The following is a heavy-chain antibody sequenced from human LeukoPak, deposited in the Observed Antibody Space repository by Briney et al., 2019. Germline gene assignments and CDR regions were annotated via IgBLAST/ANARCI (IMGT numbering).Heavy chain of an antibody. CDR3: ARGNYYTSGGDY. Sequence: ASVKVSCKASGYIFSNYYMHWVRQAPGQGLEWMGIINPSGGTTSYAQKFQGRVTMTRDTSTSTFYMELSDLRSEDTAVYYCARGNYYTSGGDYWGQGTLITVAS. V-gene: IGHV1-46*01. CDR1: GYIFSNYY. J-gene: IGHJ4*02. D-gene: IGHD3-10*01. CDR2: INPSGGTT.